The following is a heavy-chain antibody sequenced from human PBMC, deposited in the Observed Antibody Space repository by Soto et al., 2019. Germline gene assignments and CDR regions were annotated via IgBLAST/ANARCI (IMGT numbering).Heavy chain of an antibody. CDR1: GFTFSSYA. Sequence: EVQLLESGGGLVQPGESLRLSCAASGFTFSSYAMSWVRQAPGKGLEWVSVISGSDDSTYYADSVKGRFTISRDNSKNTLYLQMTSLRAEDTAVYYCATRSTSSTFAYWGQGTLFTVSS. J-gene: IGHJ4*02. D-gene: IGHD1-26*01. CDR3: ATRSTSSTFAY. V-gene: IGHV3-23*01. CDR2: ISGSDDST.